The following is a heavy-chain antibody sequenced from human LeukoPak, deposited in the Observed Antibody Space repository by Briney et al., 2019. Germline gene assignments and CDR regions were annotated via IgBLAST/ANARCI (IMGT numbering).Heavy chain of an antibody. J-gene: IGHJ6*02. CDR2: ISSNGGST. CDR1: GFTFSSYA. Sequence: GGSLRLSCAASGFTFSSYAMHWVRQAPGKGLEYVSAISSNGGSTHYANSVKGRFTISRDNSKNTLYLQMGSLRAEDTAVYYCAKDMMVRGKSYGMDVWGQGTTVTVSS. V-gene: IGHV3-64*01. D-gene: IGHD3-10*01. CDR3: AKDMMVRGKSYGMDV.